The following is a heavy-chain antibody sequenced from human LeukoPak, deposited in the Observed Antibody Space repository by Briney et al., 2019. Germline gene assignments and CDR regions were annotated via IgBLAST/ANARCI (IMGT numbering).Heavy chain of an antibody. V-gene: IGHV3-23*01. J-gene: IGHJ4*02. CDR3: AKGTMDGGQYYYDSN. CDR2: ISSSGGTT. D-gene: IGHD3-22*01. Sequence: GGSLRLSCAASGFTFSSSAMSWVRHAPGKGLEWVSAISSSGGTTYYADSVKGRFTISRDNSKNTLYLQMNSLRAEDTAVYYCAKGTMDGGQYYYDSNGGQGTLVTVSS. CDR1: GFTFSSSA.